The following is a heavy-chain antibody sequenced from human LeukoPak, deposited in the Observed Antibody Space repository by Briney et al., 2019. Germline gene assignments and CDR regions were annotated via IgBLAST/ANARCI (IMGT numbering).Heavy chain of an antibody. Sequence: GGSLRLSCAASGFTFSSYAMSWVRQTPGKGLEWVSAISGSGGSTYYADSVKGRFTISRDNSKNSLYLQMNSLRAEDTAVYYCARVAGYCSNFDYWGQGTLVTVSS. CDR1: GFTFSSYA. CDR3: ARVAGYCSNFDY. D-gene: IGHD3-9*01. V-gene: IGHV3-23*01. CDR2: ISGSGGST. J-gene: IGHJ4*02.